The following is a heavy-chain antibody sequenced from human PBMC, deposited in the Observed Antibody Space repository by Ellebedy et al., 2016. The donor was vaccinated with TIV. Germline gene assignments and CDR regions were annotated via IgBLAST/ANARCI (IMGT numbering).Heavy chain of an antibody. D-gene: IGHD3-10*01. Sequence: SSVKVSCXASGGTFSSYAISWVRQAPGQGLEWMGGIIPIFGTANYAQKFQGRVTITADESTSTDYMELSSLRSEDTAVYYCASSVSGRGFIYYYYYGMDVWGQGTTVTVSS. CDR1: GGTFSSYA. V-gene: IGHV1-69*13. CDR3: ASSVSGRGFIYYYYYGMDV. CDR2: IIPIFGTA. J-gene: IGHJ6*02.